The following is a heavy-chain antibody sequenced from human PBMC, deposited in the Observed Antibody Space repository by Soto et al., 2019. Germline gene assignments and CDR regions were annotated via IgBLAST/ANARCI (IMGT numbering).Heavy chain of an antibody. D-gene: IGHD3-3*02. Sequence: QVQLQESGPGLVKPSGTLSLTCAVSGGSISSSNWWSWVRQPPGKGLEWIGEIYHSGSTNYNPSLTSRVTISVDKSKNQFPLKVSSVTAADTAVYYCARVLGNDAFDIWGQGTMVTVSS. CDR2: IYHSGST. V-gene: IGHV4-4*02. J-gene: IGHJ3*02. CDR3: ARVLGNDAFDI. CDR1: GGSISSSNW.